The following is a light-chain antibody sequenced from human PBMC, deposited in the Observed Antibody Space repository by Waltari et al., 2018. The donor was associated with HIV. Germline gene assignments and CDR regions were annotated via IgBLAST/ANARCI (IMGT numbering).Light chain of an antibody. V-gene: IGKV2-30*01. CDR2: GVS. CDR3: FQYTPRPHT. Sequence: DVVVTQSALSLPITHGQPASIPCRSSQSLGSTNANTFLEWFQQRQCKVPKRLIYGVSNRSDGVPDRFSGSGSGSALTLKVSRVEAENVRVSYSFQYTPRPHTFGQGTKLAIK. CDR1: QSLGSTNANTF. J-gene: IGKJ2*01.